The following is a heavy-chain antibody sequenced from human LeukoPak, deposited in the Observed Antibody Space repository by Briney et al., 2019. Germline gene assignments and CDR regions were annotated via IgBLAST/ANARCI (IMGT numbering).Heavy chain of an antibody. CDR1: GGSFRNYY. J-gene: IGHJ4*02. Sequence: SETLSLTCTVSGGSFRNYYWSWIRQTPGKGLEWIGSIYYTGSTDYNPSLESRVTISLDTSKNRFSLKLSSVTAADTALYYRARLWTIQMHHFDYWGQGTLVTVSS. CDR3: ARLWTIQMHHFDY. V-gene: IGHV4-59*08. CDR2: IYYTGST. D-gene: IGHD3/OR15-3a*01.